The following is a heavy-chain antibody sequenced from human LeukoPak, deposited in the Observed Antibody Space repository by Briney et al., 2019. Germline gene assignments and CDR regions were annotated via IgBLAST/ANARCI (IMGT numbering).Heavy chain of an antibody. CDR1: GFTFSSYW. V-gene: IGHV3-49*04. J-gene: IGHJ6*03. CDR3: TRGTDHPYHYYYDSSGYYYGYYYHYYMDV. Sequence: GGSLRLSCAASGFTFSSYWMSWVRQAPGKGLEWVGFIRSKAYGGTTEYAASVKGRFTISRDDSKSIAYLQMNSLKTEDTAVYYCTRGTDHPYHYYYDSSGYYYGYYYHYYMDVWGKGTTVTISS. CDR2: IRSKAYGGTT. D-gene: IGHD3-22*01.